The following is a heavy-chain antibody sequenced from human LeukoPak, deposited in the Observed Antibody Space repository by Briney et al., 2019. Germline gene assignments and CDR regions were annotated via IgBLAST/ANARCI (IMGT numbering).Heavy chain of an antibody. CDR2: IYSAGNT. CDR1: GFTVSSNS. Sequence: GGSLRLSCTVSGFTVSSNSMSWVRQAPGKGLEWVSFIYSAGNTHYSDSVKGRFTISIDNSKNTLYLQMNSLRAEDTAVYYCARRAGAYSHPYDYWGQGTLVTVSS. D-gene: IGHD4/OR15-4a*01. J-gene: IGHJ4*02. V-gene: IGHV3-53*01. CDR3: ARRAGAYSHPYDY.